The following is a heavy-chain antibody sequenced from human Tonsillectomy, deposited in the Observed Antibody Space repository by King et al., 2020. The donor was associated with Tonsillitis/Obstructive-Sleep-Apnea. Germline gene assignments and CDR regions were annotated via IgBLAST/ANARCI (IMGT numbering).Heavy chain of an antibody. CDR1: GFTFSSYG. CDR3: AKESYCSITSCFSYLQLAQHFDY. J-gene: IGHJ4*02. Sequence: VQLVESGGGVVQPGRSLRLSCAASGFTFSSYGMHWVRQAPGKGLEWVAVISYDGSNKYYADSVKGRFTISRDNSKNTLYLQMNSLRAEDTAVYYCAKESYCSITSCFSYLQLAQHFDYWGQGTLVTVSS. V-gene: IGHV3-30*18. D-gene: IGHD2-2*01. CDR2: ISYDGSNK.